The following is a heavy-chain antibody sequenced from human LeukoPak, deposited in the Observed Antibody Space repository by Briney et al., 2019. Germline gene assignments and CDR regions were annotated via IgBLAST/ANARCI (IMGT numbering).Heavy chain of an antibody. CDR3: TTGVRAAMVTTD. D-gene: IGHD5-18*01. V-gene: IGHV3-15*01. J-gene: IGHJ4*02. CDR1: GFTFSNAW. Sequence: PGGSLRLSCAASGFTFSNAWMSWVRQAPGKGLEWVGRIKSKTDGGTTDYAAPVKGRFTISRDDSKNTLYLQMNSLKTEDTAVYYCTTGVRAAMVTTDWGQGTLVTVSS. CDR2: IKSKTDGGTT.